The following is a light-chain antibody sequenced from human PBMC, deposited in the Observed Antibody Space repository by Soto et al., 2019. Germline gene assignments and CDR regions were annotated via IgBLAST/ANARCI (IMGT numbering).Light chain of an antibody. J-gene: IGLJ2*01. V-gene: IGLV1-44*01. CDR1: SSNIGSNI. CDR3: AAWDDSLNGVV. Sequence: QSVLTQPHSASGTPGQRVTISCSGSSSNIGSNIVNLYQQLPGTAPKLLIYSNNRRPSGVPDRVSGSKSGTSASLAISVQQSEYEADYYCAAWDDSLNGVVFGGGTKLTVL. CDR2: SNN.